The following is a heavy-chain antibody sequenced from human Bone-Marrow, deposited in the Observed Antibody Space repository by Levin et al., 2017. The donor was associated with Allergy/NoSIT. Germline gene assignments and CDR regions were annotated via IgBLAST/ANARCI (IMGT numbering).Heavy chain of an antibody. Sequence: GGSLRLSCAASGFTFSSYAMSWVRQAPGKGLEWVSAISGSGGSTYYADSVKGRLTISRDNSKNTLYLQMNSLRAEDTAVYYCAARPLYYYDSSGYYYDSNYWGQGTLVTVSS. D-gene: IGHD3-22*01. CDR3: AARPLYYYDSSGYYYDSNY. V-gene: IGHV3-23*01. J-gene: IGHJ4*02. CDR2: ISGSGGST. CDR1: GFTFSSYA.